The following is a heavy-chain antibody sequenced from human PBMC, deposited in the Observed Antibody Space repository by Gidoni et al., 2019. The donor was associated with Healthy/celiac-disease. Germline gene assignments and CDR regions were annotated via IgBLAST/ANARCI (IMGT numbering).Heavy chain of an antibody. Sequence: EVQLVESAGALVQPGGSLRLSCASSEFTFDDYTMHWVRQAPGKGLEWVSLISWDSGSTYYADSAKGRFTISRDNSKNSLYLQMNSLRTEDTALYYCAKDRSDSSGYSFDYWGQGTLVTVSS. J-gene: IGHJ4*02. V-gene: IGHV3-43*01. CDR2: ISWDSGST. CDR3: AKDRSDSSGYSFDY. CDR1: EFTFDDYT. D-gene: IGHD3-22*01.